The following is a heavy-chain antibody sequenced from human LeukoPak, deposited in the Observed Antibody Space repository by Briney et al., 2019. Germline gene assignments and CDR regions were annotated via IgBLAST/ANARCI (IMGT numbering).Heavy chain of an antibody. Sequence: GGSKRLSCAASGFTFSRYNMSWLRQAPGKGLEWVSVIYSGGSPDYADSAKGRFTISSDNSKNTLYLQMNSLRVEDTAVYYCARDGADNSGYYFGSLWGQGTMVTVSS. V-gene: IGHV3-53*01. J-gene: IGHJ3*01. CDR2: IYSGGSP. CDR3: ARDGADNSGYYFGSL. D-gene: IGHD3-22*01. CDR1: GFTFSRYN.